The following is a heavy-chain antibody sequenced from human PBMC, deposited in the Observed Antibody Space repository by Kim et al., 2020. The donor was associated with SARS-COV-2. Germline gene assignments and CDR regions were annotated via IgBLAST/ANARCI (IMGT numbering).Heavy chain of an antibody. J-gene: IGHJ6*02. D-gene: IGHD1-26*01. CDR2: IRSKANSYAT. V-gene: IGHV3-73*01. Sequence: GGSLRLSCAASGFTFSGSAMHWVRQASGKGLEWVGRIRSKANSYATAYAASVKGRFTISRDDSKNTAYLQMNSLKTEDTAVYYCTGLVGATAQDYYGMDVWGQGTTVTVSS. CDR1: GFTFSGSA. CDR3: TGLVGATAQDYYGMDV.